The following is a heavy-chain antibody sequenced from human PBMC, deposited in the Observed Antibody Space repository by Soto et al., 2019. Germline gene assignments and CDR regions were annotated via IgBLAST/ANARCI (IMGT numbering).Heavy chain of an antibody. CDR2: IFFDGRSQ. CDR3: ARDLPKYSRSAAAFEI. J-gene: IGHJ3*02. Sequence: GGSLRLSCASSGFTFSNYGMHWVRQAPGKGLEWVAAIFFDGRSQNYADSVKGRFTISRDNAKNALFLQMNSLRAEDTAVYFCARDLPKYSRSAAAFEIWGQGTMVTVSS. D-gene: IGHD6-6*01. CDR1: GFTFSNYG. V-gene: IGHV3-33*01.